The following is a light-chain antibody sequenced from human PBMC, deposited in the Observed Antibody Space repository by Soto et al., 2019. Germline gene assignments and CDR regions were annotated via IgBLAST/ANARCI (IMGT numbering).Light chain of an antibody. CDR2: DVS. CDR3: CSYAGSYSYV. Sequence: QSALTQPRSVSGSPGQSVTISCTGTSSAVGDYKYVSWYRQHPGKAPKLIIYDVSERPSGVPDRFSGSKSGNTASLTISGLQAEDEADYYCCSYAGSYSYVFGTGTKVTVL. J-gene: IGLJ1*01. V-gene: IGLV2-11*01. CDR1: SSAVGDYKY.